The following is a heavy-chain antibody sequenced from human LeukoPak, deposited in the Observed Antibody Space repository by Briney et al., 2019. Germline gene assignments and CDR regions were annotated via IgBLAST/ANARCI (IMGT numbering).Heavy chain of an antibody. CDR2: IRYDGSNK. CDR1: GFTFSSYG. J-gene: IGHJ5*02. Sequence: GGSLRLSCAASGFTFSSYGMHWVRQAPGKGLEWVAFIRYDGSNKYYADSVKGRFTISGDNSKNTLYLQMNSLRAEDTAVYYCAKAQYSSSWTGWFDPWGQGTLVTVSS. V-gene: IGHV3-30*02. D-gene: IGHD6-13*01. CDR3: AKAQYSSSWTGWFDP.